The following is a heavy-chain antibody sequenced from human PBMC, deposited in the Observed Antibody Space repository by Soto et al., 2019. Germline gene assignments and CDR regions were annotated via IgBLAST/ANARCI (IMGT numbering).Heavy chain of an antibody. CDR2: VYYSGTT. Sequence: SETLSLTCTVSGASINNNDYYWSWIRQTPGKGLEWIGYVYYSGTTDYIPSLKSRLSMSIDKSQNQFTLKLNSVTAADTATYYCARMWCFYDKWYFDLWGRGNPVTVSS. V-gene: IGHV4-30-4*01. CDR3: ARMWCFYDKWYFDL. CDR1: GASINNNDYY. J-gene: IGHJ2*01. D-gene: IGHD2-21*01.